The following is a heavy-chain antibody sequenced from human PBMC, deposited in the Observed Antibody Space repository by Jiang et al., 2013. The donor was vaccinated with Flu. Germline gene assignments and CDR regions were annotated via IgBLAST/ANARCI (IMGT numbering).Heavy chain of an antibody. CDR1: GFTFTSSA. CDR2: IVVGSGNT. D-gene: IGHD3-22*01. V-gene: IGHV1-58*02. J-gene: IGHJ4*02. CDR3: AAVPYYDSSGFDY. Sequence: SGAEVKKPGTSVKVSCKASGFTFTSSAMQWVRQARGQRLEWIGWIVVGSGNTNYAQKFQERVTITRDMSTSTAYMELSSLRSEDTAVYYCAAVPYYDSSGFDYWGQGTLVTVSS.